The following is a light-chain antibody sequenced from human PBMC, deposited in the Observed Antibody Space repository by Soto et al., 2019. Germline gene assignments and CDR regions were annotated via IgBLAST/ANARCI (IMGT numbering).Light chain of an antibody. V-gene: IGKV3-15*01. J-gene: IGKJ5*01. Sequence: EIVLTQSPSTLCLSPGERATLSCRASQSVSSNLAWYQQKPGQAPRLLIYGASTRATGIPARFSGSGSGTEFTLTISSLQSEDFAVYYCQQYNNWPPITFGQGTRLEIK. CDR3: QQYNNWPPIT. CDR2: GAS. CDR1: QSVSSN.